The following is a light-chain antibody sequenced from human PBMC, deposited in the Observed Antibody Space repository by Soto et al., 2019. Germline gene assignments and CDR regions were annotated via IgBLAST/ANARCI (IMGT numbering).Light chain of an antibody. CDR3: QQSHSSPLT. CDR1: QSIGPY. V-gene: IGKV1-39*01. CDR2: VAS. Sequence: DIQMTQSPSSLSASVGDRVTITCRASQSIGPYLSWYQEKPGTPPRLLIYVASSLESGVPSRFSGSASVTDFTLTISSLQPEDFATYYCQQSHSSPLTFGQGTKVEI. J-gene: IGKJ1*01.